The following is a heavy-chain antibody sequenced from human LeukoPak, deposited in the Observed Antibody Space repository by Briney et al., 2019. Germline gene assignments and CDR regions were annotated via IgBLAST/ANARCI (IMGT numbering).Heavy chain of an antibody. V-gene: IGHV4-30-4*08. CDR2: IYYSGST. CDR3: ARETYYDSSGYYIIDY. CDR1: GGSISSGVYY. J-gene: IGHJ4*02. D-gene: IGHD3-22*01. Sequence: SETLSLTCSVSGGSISSGVYYWSWIRQPPGKGLECIGYIYYSGSTYYNPSLKSRVTISVDTSKYQFSLKLSSVTAADTAVYYCARETYYDSSGYYIIDYWGQGTLVTVSS.